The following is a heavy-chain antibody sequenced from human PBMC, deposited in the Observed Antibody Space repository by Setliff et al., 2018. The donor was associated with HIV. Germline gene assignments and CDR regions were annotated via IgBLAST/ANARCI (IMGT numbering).Heavy chain of an antibody. CDR3: ARGKGVGGVIITGGLDV. CDR2: MNPNSGVS. V-gene: IGHV1-8*01. J-gene: IGHJ6*04. CDR1: ATFTNVD. Sequence: ASVKVSCKASATFTNVDIHWLRRATGQGLEWMGWMNPNSGVSGYGQKFQGRVTMTRDTSISTVYMELSSLTSEDTAVYYCARGKGVGGVIITGGLDVWGKGTTVTVSS. D-gene: IGHD3-10*01.